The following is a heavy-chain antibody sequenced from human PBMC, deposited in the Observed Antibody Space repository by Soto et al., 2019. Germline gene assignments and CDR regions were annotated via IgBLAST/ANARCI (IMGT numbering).Heavy chain of an antibody. J-gene: IGHJ3*02. CDR1: GYNFTTYA. V-gene: IGHV1-3*04. Sequence: QVQFVQSGAEVKKPGASVKVSCKASGYNFTTYAIHWVRQAPGQRLEGMGWINTGKGNTKYSQKFQGRVTITRDTSASTAYMDLSSLRSGDTAVYYCARDPWGGAVDAFDIWGQGTMVTVSS. D-gene: IGHD3-10*01. CDR2: INTGKGNT. CDR3: ARDPWGGAVDAFDI.